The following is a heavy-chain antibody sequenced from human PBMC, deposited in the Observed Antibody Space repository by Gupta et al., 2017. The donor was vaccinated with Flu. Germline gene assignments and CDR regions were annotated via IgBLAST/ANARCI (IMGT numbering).Heavy chain of an antibody. D-gene: IGHD1-26*01. V-gene: IGHV3-23*01. CDR1: GFTFSSYA. CDR3: AKGREPSGSYYGAFDI. CDR2: ISGSGGST. Sequence: EVQLLESGGGLVQPGGSLRPSCAASGFTFSSYAMSWVRQAPGKGLEWVSAISGSGGSTYYADSVKGRFTISRDNSKNTLYLQMNSLRAEDTAVYYCAKGREPSGSYYGAFDIWGQGTMVTVSS. J-gene: IGHJ3*02.